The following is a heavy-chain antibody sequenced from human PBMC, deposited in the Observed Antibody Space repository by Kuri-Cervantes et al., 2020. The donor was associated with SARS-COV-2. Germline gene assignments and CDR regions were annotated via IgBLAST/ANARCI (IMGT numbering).Heavy chain of an antibody. CDR2: INHSGST. Sequence: SETLSLTCAVYGGSFSSYYWSWIRQPPGKGLEWMGEINHSGSTNYNPSLKSRVTISVDTSKNQFSLKLSSVTAADTAVYYCATLAGLRWQVSKTYYYYGMDVWGQGTTVTVSS. V-gene: IGHV4-34*01. D-gene: IGHD4-23*01. J-gene: IGHJ6*01. CDR3: ATLAGLRWQVSKTYYYYGMDV. CDR1: GGSFSSYY.